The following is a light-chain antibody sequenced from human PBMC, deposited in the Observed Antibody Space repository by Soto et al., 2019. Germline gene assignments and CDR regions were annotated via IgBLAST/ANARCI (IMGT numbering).Light chain of an antibody. CDR3: CSYTRSGTLI. CDR2: DVS. Sequence: QSVLTQPASVSGSPGQSITISCVGTSGDIGDYNYVSWYQQHPGKVPKVIIYDVSNRPSGVSYRFSGTKSGNTASLTVSGLQVEDEADYYCCSYTRSGTLIFGTGTKAT. V-gene: IGLV2-14*01. CDR1: SGDIGDYNY. J-gene: IGLJ1*01.